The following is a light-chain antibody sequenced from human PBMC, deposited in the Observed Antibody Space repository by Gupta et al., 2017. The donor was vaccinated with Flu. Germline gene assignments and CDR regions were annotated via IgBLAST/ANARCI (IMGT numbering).Light chain of an antibody. CDR2: AGS. V-gene: IGKV3-20*01. CDR3: QQYGDSRYT. Sequence: EVVLTQSPGTLSLSPGERATLSCRASQSVTSSYFTWYQQKPGQAPRVLIYAGSTRAPGIPDRFSGSGSGTDFTLTISRLEPEDFAVYYCQQYGDSRYTFGQGTKLEIK. CDR1: QSVTSSY. J-gene: IGKJ2*01.